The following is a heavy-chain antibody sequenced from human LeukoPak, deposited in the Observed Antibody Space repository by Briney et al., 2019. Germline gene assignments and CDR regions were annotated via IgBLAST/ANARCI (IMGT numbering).Heavy chain of an antibody. CDR3: ARLPAAIHWFDR. CDR1: GYSISSGYY. V-gene: IGHV4-38-2*01. D-gene: IGHD2-2*02. J-gene: IGHJ5*02. CDR2: IYHSGST. Sequence: SETLSLTCAVSGYSISSGYYWGWIRQPPGQGLEWIGSIYHSGSTYYNPSLKSRVTISVDTSKNQFSLKLSSVTAADTAVYYCARLPAAIHWFDRWGQGTLVTVSS.